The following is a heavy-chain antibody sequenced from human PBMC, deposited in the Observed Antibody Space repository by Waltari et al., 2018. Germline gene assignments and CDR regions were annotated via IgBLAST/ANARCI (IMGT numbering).Heavy chain of an antibody. CDR1: GVSISSFY. CDR2: IYISGSS. Sequence: QVQLQESGPGLLKPSETLSLTCTVSGVSISSFYWGWFRQPAGKGLEWVGRIYISGSSSSNPSLKSRVTMSDDTSKNQFSLKLTSVTAADTAVYYCARVSATSWSSAYYFDFWGQGILVTVSS. J-gene: IGHJ4*02. V-gene: IGHV4-4*07. CDR3: ARVSATSWSSAYYFDF. D-gene: IGHD2-2*01.